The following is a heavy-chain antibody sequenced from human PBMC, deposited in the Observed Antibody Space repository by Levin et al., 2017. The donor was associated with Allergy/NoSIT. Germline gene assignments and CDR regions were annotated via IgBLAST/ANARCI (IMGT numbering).Heavy chain of an antibody. V-gene: IGHV7-4-1*02. Sequence: ASVKVSCKASGYTFTSYAMNWVRQAPGQGLEWMGWINTNTGNPTYAQGFTGRFVFSLDTSVSTAYLQISSLKAEDTAVYYCARADYCGGDCYSWVPDYWGQGTLVTVSS. CDR1: GYTFTSYA. CDR3: ARADYCGGDCYSWVPDY. D-gene: IGHD2-21*02. J-gene: IGHJ4*02. CDR2: INTNTGNP.